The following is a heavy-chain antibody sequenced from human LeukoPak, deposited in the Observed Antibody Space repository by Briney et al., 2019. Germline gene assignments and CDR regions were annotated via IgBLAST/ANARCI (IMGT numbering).Heavy chain of an antibody. Sequence: SVKVSCKASGGTFSSYAISWVRQAPGQGLEWMGRIIPILGIANYAQKFQGRVTMTRNTSISTAYMELSSLRSEDTAVYYCARVVHSYYYGMDVWGQGTTVTVSS. CDR1: GGTFSSYA. CDR2: IIPILGIA. J-gene: IGHJ6*02. CDR3: ARVVHSYYYGMDV. V-gene: IGHV1-69*04. D-gene: IGHD3-10*01.